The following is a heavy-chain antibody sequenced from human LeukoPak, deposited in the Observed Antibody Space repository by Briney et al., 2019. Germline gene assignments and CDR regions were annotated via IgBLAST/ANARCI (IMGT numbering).Heavy chain of an antibody. CDR1: GFNFSTYW. Sequence: QAGGSLRLSCAASGFNFSTYWMHWVRQAPGKGLVWVSRINSDGSSTTYADSVKGRFTISRDNAKKTLYLQMNSLRAEDTAVYYCAREGSYYDSTLAMDVWGKGTTVTISS. V-gene: IGHV3-74*01. CDR3: AREGSYYDSTLAMDV. D-gene: IGHD3-22*01. CDR2: INSDGSST. J-gene: IGHJ6*04.